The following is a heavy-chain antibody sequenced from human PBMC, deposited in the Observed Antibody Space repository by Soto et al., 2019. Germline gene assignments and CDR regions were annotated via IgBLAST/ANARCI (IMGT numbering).Heavy chain of an antibody. J-gene: IGHJ5*02. Sequence: GGSLRLSCVASGFTFSSYAMSWVRQAPGKGLEWVSAIIASGVNTYYADSVKGRFTISRDNSKNTLYLQMNSLRAEDTAVYYCAKMRDARQGFDPWRQGTLVTVSS. CDR1: GFTFSSYA. V-gene: IGHV3-23*01. D-gene: IGHD2-2*01. CDR3: AKMRDARQGFDP. CDR2: IIASGVNT.